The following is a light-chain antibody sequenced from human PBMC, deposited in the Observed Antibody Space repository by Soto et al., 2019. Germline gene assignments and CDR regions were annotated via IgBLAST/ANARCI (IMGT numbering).Light chain of an antibody. CDR3: SSITSTSTYV. Sequence: QSALTQPRSVSGSPGQSVTIACTGTSSDVGRYDYVSWYQQHPGEAPKLVVYDVTKRPSGVPDRFSGSKSGNTASLTISGLQAEDEADYYCSSITSTSTYVFGAGTKLTVL. CDR1: SSDVGRYDY. V-gene: IGLV2-11*01. CDR2: DVT. J-gene: IGLJ1*01.